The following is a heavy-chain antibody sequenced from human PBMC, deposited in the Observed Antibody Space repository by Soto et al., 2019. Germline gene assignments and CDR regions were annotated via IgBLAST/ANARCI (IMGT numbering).Heavy chain of an antibody. CDR3: ARDRVVGATKGHYYYYGMDV. V-gene: IGHV4-59*01. CDR2: IYYSGST. J-gene: IGHJ6*02. Sequence: PSETLSLTCTVSVGSISSYYWSWIRQPPGKGLEWIGYIYYSGSTNYNPSLKSRVTISVDTSKNQFSLKLSSVTAADTAVYYCARDRVVGATKGHYYYYGMDVWGQGTTVTVSS. CDR1: VGSISSYY. D-gene: IGHD1-26*01.